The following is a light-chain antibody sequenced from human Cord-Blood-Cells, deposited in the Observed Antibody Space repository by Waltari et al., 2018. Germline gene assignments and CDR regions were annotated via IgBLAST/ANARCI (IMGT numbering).Light chain of an antibody. CDR3: QQYGSSPLT. CDR2: GAS. V-gene: IGKV3-20*01. J-gene: IGKJ1*01. Sequence: EIVLTQSPGTLSLSPGERATHSCRAMQSVISSYLAWYQQKPGQDPRLLIYGASSRATCIPDRFSGSGSGTDFTLTISRLEPEDFAVYYCQQYGSSPLTFGQGTKVEIK. CDR1: QSVISSY.